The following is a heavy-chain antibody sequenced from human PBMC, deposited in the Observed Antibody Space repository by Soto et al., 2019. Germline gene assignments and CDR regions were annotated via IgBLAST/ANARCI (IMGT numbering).Heavy chain of an antibody. V-gene: IGHV3-9*01. Sequence: EVQLVESGGGLVQPGRSLRLSCAASGFTFDDYAMHWVRQAPGKGLEWVSGISWNSGSIGYADSVKGRFTISRDNAKNSLYLQINSLRAEDTALYYCAFEGLFHSWFDPWGQGTLVTVSS. D-gene: IGHD2-21*01. CDR3: AFEGLFHSWFDP. J-gene: IGHJ5*02. CDR2: ISWNSGSI. CDR1: GFTFDDYA.